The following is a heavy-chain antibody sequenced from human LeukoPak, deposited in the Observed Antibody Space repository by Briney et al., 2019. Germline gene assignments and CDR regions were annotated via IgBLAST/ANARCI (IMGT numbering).Heavy chain of an antibody. CDR2: IIPIFGTA. CDR1: SYTFTSYA. Sequence: SVKVSCKASSYTFTSYAISWVRQAPGQGLEWMGGIIPIFGTANYAQKFQGRVTITADESTSTAYMELSSLRSEDTAVYYCARSSGWDGIASHYYYYYMDVWGKGTTVTISS. CDR3: ARSSGWDGIASHYYYYYMDV. D-gene: IGHD6-19*01. J-gene: IGHJ6*03. V-gene: IGHV1-69*13.